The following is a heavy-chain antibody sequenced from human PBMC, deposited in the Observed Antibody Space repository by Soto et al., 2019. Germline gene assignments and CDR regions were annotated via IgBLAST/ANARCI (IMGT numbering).Heavy chain of an antibody. CDR3: GSTRSSRWWAGFEL. V-gene: IGHV3-33*01. D-gene: IGHD2-15*01. CDR2: IWYDGSNK. CDR1: GFTFSSYG. J-gene: IGHJ5*02. Sequence: QVQLVESGGGVVQPGRSLRLSCAASGFTFSSYGMHWVRQAPGKGLEWVAVIWYDGSNKYYADSVKGRFTISRDNSQKPLYLPMNRLRGGETAVDFWGSTRSSRWWAGFELWGPGNLVNGS.